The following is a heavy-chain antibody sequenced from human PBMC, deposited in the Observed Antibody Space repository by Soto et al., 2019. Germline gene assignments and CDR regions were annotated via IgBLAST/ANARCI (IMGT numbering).Heavy chain of an antibody. CDR3: AREFGRAAAGTTRDYGMDV. D-gene: IGHD6-13*01. CDR1: GYTFTSYY. CDR2: INPRGGST. V-gene: IGHV1-46*01. J-gene: IGHJ6*02. Sequence: QVQLVQSGAEVKKPGASVKVSCKASGYTFTSYYMHWVRQAPGQGLEWKGIINPRGGSTSYAQKFQGRVTMSRDTSTSTVYMELSSLRSEDTAVYYCAREFGRAAAGTTRDYGMDVWGQGTTVSVSS.